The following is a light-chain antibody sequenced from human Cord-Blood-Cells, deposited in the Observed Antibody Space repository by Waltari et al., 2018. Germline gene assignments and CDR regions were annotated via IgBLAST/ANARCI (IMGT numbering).Light chain of an antibody. CDR3: SSYTSSSTV. CDR2: DVS. J-gene: IGLJ3*02. V-gene: IGLV2-14*03. CDR1: SSDVGGYNY. Sequence: SALTQPASVSGSPGQSITIPCTGTSSDVGGYNYVSWYQQHPGKAPKLMIYDVSNRPSGVSNRFSGSKSGNTASLTISGLQAEDEADYYCSSYTSSSTVFGGGTKLTVL.